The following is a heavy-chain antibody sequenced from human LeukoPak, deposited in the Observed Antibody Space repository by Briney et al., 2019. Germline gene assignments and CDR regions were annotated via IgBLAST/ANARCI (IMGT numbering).Heavy chain of an antibody. J-gene: IGHJ3*02. Sequence: GASVKVSCKASGYTFTSYYMHWVRQAPGQGLEWTGIINPSGGSTSYAQKFQGRVTMTRDTSTSTVYMELSSLRSEDTAVYYCAREGEYYDRWDAFDIWGQGTMVTVSS. CDR1: GYTFTSYY. CDR2: INPSGGST. V-gene: IGHV1-46*01. D-gene: IGHD3-22*01. CDR3: AREGEYYDRWDAFDI.